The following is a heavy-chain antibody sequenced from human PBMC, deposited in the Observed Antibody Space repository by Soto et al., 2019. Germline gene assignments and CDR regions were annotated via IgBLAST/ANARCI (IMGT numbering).Heavy chain of an antibody. CDR3: AKDRRQLWSSFDY. V-gene: IGHV3-23*01. CDR1: GFTFSSFA. J-gene: IGHJ4*02. D-gene: IGHD5-18*01. CDR2: ISGSGGST. Sequence: PGGSLRLSCAASGFTFSSFAMNWVRQAPGKGLEWVSGISGSGGSTNYADSVKGRFTISRDKSKNTLYLQMNSLKVEDTAVYYCAKDRRQLWSSFDYWGQGTLVTVSS.